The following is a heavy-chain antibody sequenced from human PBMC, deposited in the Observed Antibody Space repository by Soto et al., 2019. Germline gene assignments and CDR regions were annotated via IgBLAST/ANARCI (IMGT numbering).Heavy chain of an antibody. V-gene: IGHV1-3*01. CDR1: GYTFTSYA. Sequence: ASVKVSCKASGYTFTSYAMLWVRQAPGQRLERMGWINAGNGNTKYSQKFQGRVTITRDTSASTAYMELSSLRSEDTAVYYCASGSIVVVQAAIGPPYYYYGMDVWGQGTTVTVSS. CDR3: ASGSIVVVQAAIGPPYYYYGMDV. CDR2: INAGNGNT. J-gene: IGHJ6*02. D-gene: IGHD2-2*01.